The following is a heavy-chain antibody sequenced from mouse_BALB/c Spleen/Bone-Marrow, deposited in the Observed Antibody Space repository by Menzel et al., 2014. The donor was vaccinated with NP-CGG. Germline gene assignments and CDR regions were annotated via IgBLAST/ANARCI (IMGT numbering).Heavy chain of an antibody. Sequence: VHVKQSGAELVKPGASVKLSCTASGFNIKDTYMHWVKRRPEQGLEWIGRIDPANGNTKYDPKFQGKATITADTSSNTAYLQLSSLTSEDTAVYYCASYYYGHYFDYWGQGTTLTVSS. CDR3: ASYYYGHYFDY. V-gene: IGHV14-3*02. CDR1: GFNIKDTY. J-gene: IGHJ2*01. CDR2: IDPANGNT. D-gene: IGHD1-1*01.